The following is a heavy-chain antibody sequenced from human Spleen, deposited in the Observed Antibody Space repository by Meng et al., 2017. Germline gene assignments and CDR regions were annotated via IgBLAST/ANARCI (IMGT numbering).Heavy chain of an antibody. CDR3: ARYCSSTSCYLLGDY. Sequence: SETLSLTCTVSGGSISSGSYYWSWIRQPPGKGLEWIGEINHSGSTNYNPSLKSRVTISVDTSKNQFSLKLSSVTAADTAVYYCARYCSSTSCYLLGDYWGQGTLVTVSS. D-gene: IGHD2-2*01. V-gene: IGHV4-39*07. CDR1: GGSISSGSYY. CDR2: INHSGST. J-gene: IGHJ4*02.